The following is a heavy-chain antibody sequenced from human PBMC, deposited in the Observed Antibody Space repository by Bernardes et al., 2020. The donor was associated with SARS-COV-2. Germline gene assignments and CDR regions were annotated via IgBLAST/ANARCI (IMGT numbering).Heavy chain of an antibody. D-gene: IGHD2-2*01. Sequence: GGSLRLSCAASGFTFSDYYMSWIRQAPGKGLEWVSYISSSGSTIYYADSVKGRFTISRDNAKNSLYLQMNSLRAEDTAVYYCARDLARVVPAANYYYYGMDVWGQGTTVTVSS. CDR3: ARDLARVVPAANYYYYGMDV. J-gene: IGHJ6*02. CDR1: GFTFSDYY. V-gene: IGHV3-11*01. CDR2: ISSSGSTI.